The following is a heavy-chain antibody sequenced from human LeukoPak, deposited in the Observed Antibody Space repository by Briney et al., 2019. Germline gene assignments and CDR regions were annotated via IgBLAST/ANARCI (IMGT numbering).Heavy chain of an antibody. CDR2: IYSGGST. D-gene: IGHD4-17*01. CDR1: GFTVSSNY. CDR3: ARGGDYGLYFDY. J-gene: IGHJ4*02. V-gene: IGHV3-66*01. Sequence: PGGSLRLSRAASGFTVSSNYMNWVRQAPGKGLEWVSVIYSGGSTYYADSVKGRFTISRDNSKNTLYLQMNSLRAEDTAVYYCARGGDYGLYFDYWGQGTLVTVSS.